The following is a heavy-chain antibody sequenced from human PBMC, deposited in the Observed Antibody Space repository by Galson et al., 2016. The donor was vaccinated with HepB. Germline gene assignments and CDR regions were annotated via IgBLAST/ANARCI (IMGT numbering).Heavy chain of an antibody. D-gene: IGHD4-23*01. V-gene: IGHV4-39*01. CDR3: AIHQDGYGGIYYWYFDL. Sequence: SETLSLTCAVSGGPPTSASYYWAWIRRPPGGGLEWIGGMHVSGVSYYNPSLKSPVPISVDPSNIRFSLALTSVTAADTAVYYWAIHQDGYGGIYYWYFDLWGRGTLVTVSS. J-gene: IGHJ2*01. CDR1: GGPPTSASYY. CDR2: MHVSGVS.